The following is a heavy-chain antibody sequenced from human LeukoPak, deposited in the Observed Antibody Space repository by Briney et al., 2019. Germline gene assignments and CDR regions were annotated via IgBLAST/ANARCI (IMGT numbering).Heavy chain of an antibody. CDR2: IYHSGST. CDR3: ARAARDILTGYYRNNWFDP. Sequence: SETLSLTCAVSGYSISSGYYWGWMRPPPGKGLEWIGSIYHSGSTYYNPSLKSRVTISVDTSKNQFSLKLSSVTAADTAVYYCARAARDILTGYYRNNWFDPWGQATLVTVSS. CDR1: GYSISSGYY. J-gene: IGHJ5*02. D-gene: IGHD3-9*01. V-gene: IGHV4-38-2*01.